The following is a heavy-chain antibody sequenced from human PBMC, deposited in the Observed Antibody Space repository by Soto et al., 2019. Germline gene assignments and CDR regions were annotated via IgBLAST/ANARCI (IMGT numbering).Heavy chain of an antibody. V-gene: IGHV4-4*02. Sequence: SETLSLTCAVSGGSISSSNWWIWVRQPPGKGLEWIGEIYHSGSTNYNPSLKSRVTISVDKSKNQFSLKLSSATAADTAVYYCARMGTLTRSYDSSGYAAFDIWGQGTMLTVS. J-gene: IGHJ3*02. CDR3: ARMGTLTRSYDSSGYAAFDI. CDR1: GGSISSSNW. D-gene: IGHD3-22*01. CDR2: IYHSGST.